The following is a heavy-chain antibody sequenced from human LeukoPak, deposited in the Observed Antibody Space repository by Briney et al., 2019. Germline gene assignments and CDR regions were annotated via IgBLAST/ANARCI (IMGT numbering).Heavy chain of an antibody. CDR1: GYSFTSYW. CDR2: IYPGDSDT. CDR3: ARLKGSGSYYYYYYMDV. J-gene: IGHJ6*03. Sequence: GESLKISCKGSGYSFTSYWIGWVRQMPGKGLEWMGIIYPGDSDTRYSPSFQGQVTISADESISTAYLQWSSLKASDTAMYYCARLKGSGSYYYYYYMDVWGKGTTVTVSS. V-gene: IGHV5-51*01. D-gene: IGHD1-26*01.